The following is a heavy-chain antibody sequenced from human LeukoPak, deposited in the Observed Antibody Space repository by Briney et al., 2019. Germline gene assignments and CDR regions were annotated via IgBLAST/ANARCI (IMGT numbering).Heavy chain of an antibody. D-gene: IGHD6-19*01. V-gene: IGHV3-7*01. Sequence: DSVKGRFTISRDNAKNSLYLQMNSLRAEDTAVYYCARRMSIAVTGTPAFDIWGQGTMVTVSS. J-gene: IGHJ3*02. CDR3: ARRMSIAVTGTPAFDI.